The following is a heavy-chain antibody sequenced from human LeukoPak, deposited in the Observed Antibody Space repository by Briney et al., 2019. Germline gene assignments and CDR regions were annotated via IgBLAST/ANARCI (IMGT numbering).Heavy chain of an antibody. J-gene: IGHJ6*03. CDR2: ISSNGGST. V-gene: IGHV3-64*01. CDR3: AKSLYCSGGSCYSEKSRQYYYYYMDV. D-gene: IGHD2-15*01. Sequence: GGSLRLSCAASGFTFSSYAMHWVRQAPGKGLEYVSAISSNGGSTYYANSVKGRFTISRDNSKNTLYLQMGSLRAEDTAVYYCAKSLYCSGGSCYSEKSRQYYYYYMDVWGKGTTVTISS. CDR1: GFTFSSYA.